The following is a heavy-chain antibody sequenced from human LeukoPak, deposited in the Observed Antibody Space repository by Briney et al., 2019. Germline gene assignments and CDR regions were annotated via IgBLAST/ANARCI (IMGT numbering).Heavy chain of an antibody. V-gene: IGHV4-61*01. CDR2: IFYSGST. Sequence: SETLSLTCTVSGGSVSSGSYYWSWIRQPPGKGLEWIGFIFYSGSTNYNTSLESRVTISVDTSKNQFSLQLSSVTAADTAVYYCARDSWFGELLYYWGQGTLVTLSS. D-gene: IGHD3-10*01. CDR3: ARDSWFGELLYY. CDR1: GGSVSSGSYY. J-gene: IGHJ4*02.